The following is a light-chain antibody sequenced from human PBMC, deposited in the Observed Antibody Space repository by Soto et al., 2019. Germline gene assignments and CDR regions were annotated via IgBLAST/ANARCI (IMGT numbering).Light chain of an antibody. J-gene: IGKJ2*01. V-gene: IGKV3-20*01. CDR1: QTVSSGH. CDR3: QQCVSSPYT. CDR2: GGT. Sequence: EVVLTQSPATLSLSPGERATLSCRASQTVSSGHLAWYQQKPGQAPRLLISGGTSRATGIPDRFSGSGSGTDFTLTVSRLEPEDFAVYYCQQCVSSPYTFGQGTKLEIK.